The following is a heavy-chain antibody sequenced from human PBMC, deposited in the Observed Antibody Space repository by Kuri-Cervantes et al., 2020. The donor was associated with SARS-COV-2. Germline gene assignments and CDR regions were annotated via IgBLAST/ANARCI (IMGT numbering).Heavy chain of an antibody. Sequence: GGSLRLSCAASGFSFSNYAMHWVRQAPGKGLEWVAIISYDGGYENYADSVQGRFTISRDNSNNTVYLQMNSLRAEDAAVYYCARGRYTNSWYYLDYWGQGTLVTVSS. CDR3: ARGRYTNSWYYLDY. CDR2: ISYDGGYE. J-gene: IGHJ4*02. V-gene: IGHV3-33*08. CDR1: GFSFSNYA. D-gene: IGHD6-13*01.